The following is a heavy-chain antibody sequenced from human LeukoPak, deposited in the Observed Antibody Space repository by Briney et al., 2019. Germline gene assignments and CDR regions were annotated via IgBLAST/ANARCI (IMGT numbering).Heavy chain of an antibody. D-gene: IGHD3-10*01. CDR3: ARDPRTGSPDYFDY. Sequence: GGSLRLSCATSGFTFNNYPMHWVRQAPGKGLEWVAVIGYDGRFKFHSDSVKGRFTISRDDSKNTLYLQMNSPRPEDTAVYYCARDPRTGSPDYFDYWGQGTLVTVST. V-gene: IGHV3-30*04. CDR2: IGYDGRFK. J-gene: IGHJ4*02. CDR1: GFTFNNYP.